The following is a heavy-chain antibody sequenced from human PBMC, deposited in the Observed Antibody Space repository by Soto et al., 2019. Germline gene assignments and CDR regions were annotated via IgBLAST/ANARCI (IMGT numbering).Heavy chain of an antibody. V-gene: IGHV1-18*01. CDR1: GYTFTSYG. CDR3: ASPLSHYYYGMDV. J-gene: IGHJ6*02. CDR2: ISAYNGNT. Sequence: QVQLVQSGAEVKKPGASVKVSCKASGYTFTSYGISWVRQAPGQGLEWMGWISAYNGNTNDAQKLQGRVTMTTDTSTSTVYMELRSLRSDDTAVYYCASPLSHYYYGMDVWGQGTTVTVSS.